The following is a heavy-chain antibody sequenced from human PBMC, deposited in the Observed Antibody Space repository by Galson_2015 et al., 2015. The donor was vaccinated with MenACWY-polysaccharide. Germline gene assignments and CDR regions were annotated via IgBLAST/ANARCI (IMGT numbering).Heavy chain of an antibody. CDR1: GFTFDDYA. CDR2: ISGDGGST. CDR3: ALNKVGVARISGLDY. V-gene: IGHV3-43*02. J-gene: IGHJ4*02. Sequence: SLRLSCAASGFTFDDYAMHWVRQAPGKGLEWVSLISGDGGSTYYADSVKGRFTISRDNSKNSLYLQMNSLRTEDTALYYCALNKVGVARISGLDYWGQGTLVTVSS. D-gene: IGHD3-3*01.